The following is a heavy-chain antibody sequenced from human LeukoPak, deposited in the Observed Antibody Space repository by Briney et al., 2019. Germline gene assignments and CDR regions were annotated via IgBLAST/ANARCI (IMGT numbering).Heavy chain of an antibody. J-gene: IGHJ4*02. CDR1: GFTFDDYG. D-gene: IGHD5-12*01. CDR2: INWNGGST. CDR3: ARGTHIVATTTRFDY. Sequence: PGGSLRLSCAASGFTFDDYGMSWVRQAPAKGLEWGSGINWNGGSTGYADSVKGRFTISRDNAKNSLYLQMNSLRAEDTALYYCARGTHIVATTTRFDYWGQGTLVTVSS. V-gene: IGHV3-20*04.